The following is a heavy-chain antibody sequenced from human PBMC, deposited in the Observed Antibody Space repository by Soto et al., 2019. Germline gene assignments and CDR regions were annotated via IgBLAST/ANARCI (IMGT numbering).Heavy chain of an antibody. J-gene: IGHJ6*02. CDR3: AKDGGYSYGYSPRCYCGMDV. V-gene: IGHV3-23*01. CDR1: GVTFSSYA. Sequence: GGSLRLSCAASGVTFSSYAMSWVRQAPGKGPEWVSAISGSGGSTYYADSVKGRFTISRDNSKNTLYLQMNSLRAEDTAVYYCAKDGGYSYGYSPRCYCGMDVWGQGTTVTVSS. CDR2: ISGSGGST. D-gene: IGHD5-18*01.